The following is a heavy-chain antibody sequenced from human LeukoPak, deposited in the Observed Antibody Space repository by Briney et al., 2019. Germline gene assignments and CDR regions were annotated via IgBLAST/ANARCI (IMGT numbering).Heavy chain of an antibody. CDR1: GFTFSSYW. V-gene: IGHV3-7*03. CDR2: IKQDGSEK. D-gene: IGHD1-26*01. Sequence: PGGSLRLSCAASGFTFSSYWMSWVRQAPGKGLEWVANIKQDGSEKYYVDSVKGRLTISRDNAKNSLYLQMNSLRAEDTAVYYCARVSIVGATHYFDYWGQGTLVTVSS. CDR3: ARVSIVGATHYFDY. J-gene: IGHJ4*02.